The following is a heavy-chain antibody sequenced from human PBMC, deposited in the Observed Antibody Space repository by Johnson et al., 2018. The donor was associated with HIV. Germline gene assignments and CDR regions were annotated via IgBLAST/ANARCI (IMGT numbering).Heavy chain of an antibody. CDR3: ARAGIVVLPAGAFDI. CDR1: GFTFSSYA. CDR2: ISYDGSNK. V-gene: IGHV3-30-3*01. D-gene: IGHD2-2*01. J-gene: IGHJ3*02. Sequence: VQLVESGGGVVQPGRSLRLSCAASGFTFSSYAMHWVRQAPGKGLEWVAVISYDGSNKYYADSVKGRFTISRDNSKNTLYLQMNSLRAEDAAVYYCARAGIVVLPAGAFDIWGQGTMVTVSS.